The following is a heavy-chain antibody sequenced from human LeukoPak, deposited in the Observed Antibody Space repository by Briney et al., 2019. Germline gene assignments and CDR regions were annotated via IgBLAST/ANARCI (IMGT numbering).Heavy chain of an antibody. CDR3: ARVDRQSNAFDI. CDR1: GFTFSSYW. CDR2: IKQDGSEK. D-gene: IGHD3-9*01. J-gene: IGHJ3*02. V-gene: IGHV3-7*03. Sequence: GGSLRLSCEASGFTFSSYWMNWVRQAPGKGLEWVANIKQDGSEKYYVDSVEGRFTISRDNAKNSLYLQMNSLRAEDTAVYYCARVDRQSNAFDIWGQGTMVTVSS.